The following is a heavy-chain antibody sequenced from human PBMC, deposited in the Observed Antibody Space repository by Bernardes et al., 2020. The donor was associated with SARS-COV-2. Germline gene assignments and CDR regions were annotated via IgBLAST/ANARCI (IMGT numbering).Heavy chain of an antibody. V-gene: IGHV5-51*01. CDR3: ARGPKAPRDNWFGP. Sequence: ESLQIPSRVVDYSCPSYYVCWVRPQPGKVLELIGLSPAYDSNTIYNPSFRGLVTMSADTSNNPAYLQWDSLKASDSAIYCCARGPKAPRDNWFGPWGQGNLVTVSS. J-gene: IGHJ5*02. CDR2: SPAYDSNT. D-gene: IGHD6-6*01. CDR1: DYSCPSYY.